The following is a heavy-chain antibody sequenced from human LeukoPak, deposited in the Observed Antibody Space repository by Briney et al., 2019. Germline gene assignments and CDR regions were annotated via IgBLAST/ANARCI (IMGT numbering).Heavy chain of an antibody. Sequence: PGGSLRLSCAASGFTFSDYYMTWIRQAPGKGLEWVSYISSTGSTIYYADSMKGRFTISRDNAKKSLYMQMNSLRAEDTAVYYCAREVHSFYFDSSGYYTDWGQGTLVTVSS. CDR2: ISSTGSTI. V-gene: IGHV3-11*01. CDR3: AREVHSFYFDSSGYYTD. D-gene: IGHD3-22*01. CDR1: GFTFSDYY. J-gene: IGHJ4*02.